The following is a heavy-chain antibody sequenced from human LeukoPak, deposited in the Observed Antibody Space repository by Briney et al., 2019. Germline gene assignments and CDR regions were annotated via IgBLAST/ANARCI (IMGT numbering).Heavy chain of an antibody. J-gene: IGHJ4*02. CDR1: GGSITTSGYY. CDR3: ARDSRSLGVTTVTRGFDY. Sequence: SETLSLTCTVSGGSITTSGYYWGWIRRSPGKGLEYFASIDSSGNAYYNPSLQSRVTISADTSKNQFSLKLSSVTAADTAIYYCARDSRSLGVTTVTRGFDYWGQGTLVTVSS. V-gene: IGHV4-39*07. CDR2: IDSSGNA. D-gene: IGHD4-17*01.